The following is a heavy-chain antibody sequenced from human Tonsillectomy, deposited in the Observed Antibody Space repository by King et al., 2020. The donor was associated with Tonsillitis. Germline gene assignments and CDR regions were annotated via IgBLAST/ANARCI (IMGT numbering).Heavy chain of an antibody. V-gene: IGHV4-31*03. CDR3: AGSGATVDY. Sequence: VQLQESGPGLVKPSQTLSLTCTVSGGSISRGGYYWSWIRQHPEKGLEWIAYISYSGSTYYNPSLKSRVTISVDTSKSQFSLNLSSVTAADTAVYYCAGSGATVDYWGQGTLVTVSS. CDR1: GGSISRGGYY. D-gene: IGHD3-3*01. CDR2: ISYSGST. J-gene: IGHJ4*02.